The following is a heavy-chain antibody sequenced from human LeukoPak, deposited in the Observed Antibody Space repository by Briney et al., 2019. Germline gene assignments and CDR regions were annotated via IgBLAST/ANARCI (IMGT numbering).Heavy chain of an antibody. J-gene: IGHJ4*02. V-gene: IGHV3-53*01. Sequence: GGSLRLSCAASGFTVSSNYMSWARQAPGKGLEWVSVIYRGGSTYYADSVKGRFTISRGNAKNTLYLQMNSLRVEDTAVYYCARGRPHGNDYWGQGTLVTVSS. CDR3: ARGRPHGNDY. CDR2: IYRGGST. CDR1: GFTVSSNY. D-gene: IGHD4-23*01.